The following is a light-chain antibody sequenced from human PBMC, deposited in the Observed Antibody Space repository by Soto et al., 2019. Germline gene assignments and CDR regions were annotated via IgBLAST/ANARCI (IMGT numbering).Light chain of an antibody. Sequence: EIVLTQSPATLSLSPGERATLSCRASQSVSSYLAWYQQKPGQAPRLLIYDASNWATGIPARFSGSGSGTDFTLTISSLEPEDFAVYYCQQRSNWPPGFGPGTKVDIK. CDR2: DAS. CDR1: QSVSSY. V-gene: IGKV3-11*01. CDR3: QQRSNWPPG. J-gene: IGKJ3*01.